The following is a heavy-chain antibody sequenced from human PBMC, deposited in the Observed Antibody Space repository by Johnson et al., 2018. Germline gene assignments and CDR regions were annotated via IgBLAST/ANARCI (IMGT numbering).Heavy chain of an antibody. V-gene: IGHV3-9*01. CDR1: GFAFDDSA. Sequence: VQLVQSGGGSVQPGRSLRLSCTASGFAFDDSAMHWVRQAPGKGLEWVSGISWNSIREDYADSVKGRFTISRDNGKNSLYLQMNSLRPDDTALYYCTKDAGWKVGFDIWGQGTMVTVSS. J-gene: IGHJ3*02. CDR3: TKDAGWKVGFDI. D-gene: IGHD1-1*01. CDR2: ISWNSIRE.